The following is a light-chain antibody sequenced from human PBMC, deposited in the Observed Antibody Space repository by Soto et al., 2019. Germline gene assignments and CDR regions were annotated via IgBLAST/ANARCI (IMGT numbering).Light chain of an antibody. CDR3: QSYDSSLSAVV. CDR2: DNT. V-gene: IGLV1-40*01. Sequence: QSVLTQLPSVSGAPGQRVTISCTGSSSNIGAGFDVYWYQHLPGTAPKLLIYDNTNRPSGVPDRFSGSKSGTSASLAITGLQAEDEADYYCQSYDSSLSAVVFGGVTKLTVL. J-gene: IGLJ2*01. CDR1: SSNIGAGFD.